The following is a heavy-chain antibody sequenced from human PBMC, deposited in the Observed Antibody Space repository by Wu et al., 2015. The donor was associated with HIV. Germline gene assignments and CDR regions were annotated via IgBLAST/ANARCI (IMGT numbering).Heavy chain of an antibody. D-gene: IGHD5-12*01. J-gene: IGHJ6*02. CDR3: ARNTDSVATSLYSLGV. CDR1: GDGFTSYA. V-gene: IGHV1-69*01. Sequence: QVHLVQFGGEVKKPGSSVKVTCKASGDGFTSYAVSWVRQAPGQGLEWMGGINPLFGTTKHAQRFQDRVKFTTDESKSTVYMELSSLRSEDTAVYYCARNTDSVATSLYSLGVWGQGTTGHRSP. CDR2: INPLFGTT.